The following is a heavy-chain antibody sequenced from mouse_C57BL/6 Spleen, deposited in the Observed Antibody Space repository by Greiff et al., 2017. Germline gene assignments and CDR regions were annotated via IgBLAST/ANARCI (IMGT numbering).Heavy chain of an antibody. CDR3: TRRGVPHWYFDV. CDR2: IDPETGGT. Sequence: QVQLQQSGAELVRPGASVTLSCTASGYTFTDYEMHWVKQTPVHGLEWIGAIDPETGGTAYNQKFKGKAILTADKSSSTGYMELRSLTAEDSAVYYCTRRGVPHWYFDVWGTGTTVTVSS. J-gene: IGHJ1*03. V-gene: IGHV1-15*01. CDR1: GYTFTDYE. D-gene: IGHD5-1*01.